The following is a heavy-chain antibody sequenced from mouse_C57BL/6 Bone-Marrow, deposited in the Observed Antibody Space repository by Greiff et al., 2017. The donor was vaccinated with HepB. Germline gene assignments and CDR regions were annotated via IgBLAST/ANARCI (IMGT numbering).Heavy chain of an antibody. D-gene: IGHD2-4*01. V-gene: IGHV5-17*01. Sequence: EVKLVESGGGLVKPGGSLKLSCAASGFTFSDYGMHWVRQAPEKGLEWVAYISSGSSTIYYADTVKGRFTISRDNAKNTLFLQMTSLRSEDTAMYYCASPRPSYYDSMDYWGQGTSVTVSS. CDR1: GFTFSDYG. J-gene: IGHJ4*01. CDR3: ASPRPSYYDSMDY. CDR2: ISSGSSTI.